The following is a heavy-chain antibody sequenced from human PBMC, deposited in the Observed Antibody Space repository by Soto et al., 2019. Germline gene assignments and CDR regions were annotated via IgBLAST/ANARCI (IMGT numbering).Heavy chain of an antibody. CDR3: AILTTVTTDLKV. Sequence: EVQLVESGGGLVQPGGSLRLSCAASGFTFSSYEMNWVRQAPGKGLEWVSYISSSGSTIYYADSVKGRFTISRDNAKNSLYLKMNSLRAEDTAVYYCAILTTVTTDLKVWGQGTMVTVSS. CDR2: ISSSGSTI. D-gene: IGHD4-17*01. V-gene: IGHV3-48*03. CDR1: GFTFSSYE. J-gene: IGHJ4*02.